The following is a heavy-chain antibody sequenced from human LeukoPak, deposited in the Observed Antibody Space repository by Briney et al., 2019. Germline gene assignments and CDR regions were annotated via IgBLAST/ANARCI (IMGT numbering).Heavy chain of an antibody. CDR3: ARATYGAGYFDY. CDR2: IWYDGSNK. V-gene: IGHV3-33*01. D-gene: IGHD4-17*01. Sequence: GGSLRLCCAASGFTFSSYGMHWVRQAPGKGLEWVAVIWYDGSNKYYADSVKGRFTISRDNSKNTLYLQMNSLRAEDTAVYYCARATYGAGYFDYWGQGTLVTVSS. CDR1: GFTFSSYG. J-gene: IGHJ4*02.